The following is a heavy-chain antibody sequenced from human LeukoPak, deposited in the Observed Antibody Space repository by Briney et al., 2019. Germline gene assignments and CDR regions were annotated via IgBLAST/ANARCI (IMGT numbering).Heavy chain of an antibody. CDR1: GFTFSSYA. CDR2: ISYDGSNK. V-gene: IGHV3-30-3*01. Sequence: GGSLRLSCAASGFTFSSYAMHWVRQAPGKGLEWVAVISYDGSNKYYANSVKGRLTISRDNSKNTLYLQMNSLRAEDTAVYYCARPSHRYYYYGMDVWGQGTTVTVSS. J-gene: IGHJ6*02. CDR3: ARPSHRYYYYGMDV.